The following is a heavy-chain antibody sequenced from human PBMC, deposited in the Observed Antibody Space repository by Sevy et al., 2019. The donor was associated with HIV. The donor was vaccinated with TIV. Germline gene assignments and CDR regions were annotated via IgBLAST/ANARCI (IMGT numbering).Heavy chain of an antibody. J-gene: IGHJ4*02. Sequence: GGSLRLSCAASGFSLGNVWMTWVRQAPGKGPEWVGRIKTKTDGGTADYAAPVKGRFTISRDDSKNTLYLQMSSLKTEDTAVYYCTTLWIRTGSYEGNRIFEYWGQGTLVTVSS. D-gene: IGHD3-10*01. CDR3: TTLWIRTGSYEGNRIFEY. CDR2: IKTKTDGGTA. CDR1: GFSLGNVW. V-gene: IGHV3-15*05.